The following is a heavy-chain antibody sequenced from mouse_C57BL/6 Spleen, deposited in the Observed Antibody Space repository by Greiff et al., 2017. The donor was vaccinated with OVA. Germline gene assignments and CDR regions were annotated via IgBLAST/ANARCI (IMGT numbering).Heavy chain of an antibody. Sequence: EVKLMESGGGLVKPGGSLKLSCAASGFTFSSYAMSWVRQTPEKRLEWVATISDGGSYTYYPDNVKGRFTISRDNAKNNLYLQMSHLKSEDTAMYYCARDGGDGSSYAWFAYWGQGTLVTVSA. J-gene: IGHJ3*01. CDR2: ISDGGSYT. V-gene: IGHV5-4*01. CDR3: ARDGGDGSSYAWFAY. D-gene: IGHD1-1*01. CDR1: GFTFSSYA.